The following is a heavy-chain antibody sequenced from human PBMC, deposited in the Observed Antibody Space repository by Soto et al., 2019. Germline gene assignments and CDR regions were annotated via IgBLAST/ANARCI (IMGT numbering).Heavy chain of an antibody. Sequence: QVQLQESGPGLVKPSQTLSLTCTVSGGSISSGGYYWSWIRQHPGKGLEWIGYIYYSGSTYYNPSLKSQITIPVDTSKNQFPLKLGSVTAADTAGYYCASTVVVRGGDRDYWGQGTLVTVSS. CDR3: ASTVVVRGGDRDY. CDR2: IYYSGST. D-gene: IGHD3-10*01. V-gene: IGHV4-31*01. J-gene: IGHJ4*02. CDR1: GGSISSGGYY.